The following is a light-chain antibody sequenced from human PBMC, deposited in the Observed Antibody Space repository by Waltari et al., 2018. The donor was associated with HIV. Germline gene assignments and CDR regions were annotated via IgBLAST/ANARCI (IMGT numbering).Light chain of an antibody. CDR3: CSYAGSSYV. CDR1: ASDVGGYHY. CDR2: DVN. J-gene: IGLJ1*01. Sequence: QSALIQPRSVSGSPGQSVTISCTGSASDVGGYHYVSWYQQHPGKAPKLLIYDVNKRTSGVPDRFSGSKSGNAASLTISGLQTEDEADYYCCSYAGSSYVFGTETKVTVL. V-gene: IGLV2-11*01.